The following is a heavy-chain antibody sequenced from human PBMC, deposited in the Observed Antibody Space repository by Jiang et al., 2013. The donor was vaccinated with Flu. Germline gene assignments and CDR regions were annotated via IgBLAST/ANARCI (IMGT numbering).Heavy chain of an antibody. D-gene: IGHD3-10*01. Sequence: VQLLESGRDLVQPGGSLRLSCAASGFAFSSFAMTWVRQAPGRGLDWVSTITGRGDTTYYADSVKGRFTISRDNSKNALYLQMSRLRVEDTAVYYCAKDWGSYGSGSYQYFDNWGQGTLVTVSS. V-gene: IGHV3-23*01. CDR3: AKDWGSYGSGSYQYFDN. CDR2: ITGRGDTT. CDR1: GFAFSSFA. J-gene: IGHJ4*01.